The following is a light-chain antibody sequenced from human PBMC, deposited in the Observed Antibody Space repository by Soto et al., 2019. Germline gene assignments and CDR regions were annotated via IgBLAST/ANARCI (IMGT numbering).Light chain of an antibody. Sequence: QSVLTQPASVSGSRGQSIIISCVGRNTDVGQDKSVSWYQQDPGKAPKLLIFEVTNRLSGVSNRFSGSRSGNTASLTISGLQPDDEGDYFCVSYTDTDTLVFGTGTKLTVL. J-gene: IGLJ1*01. CDR1: NTDVGQDKS. V-gene: IGLV2-14*01. CDR3: VSYTDTDTLV. CDR2: EVT.